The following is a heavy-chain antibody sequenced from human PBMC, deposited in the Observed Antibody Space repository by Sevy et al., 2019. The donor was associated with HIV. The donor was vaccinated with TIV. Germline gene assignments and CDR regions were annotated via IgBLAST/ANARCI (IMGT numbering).Heavy chain of an antibody. V-gene: IGHV1-2*02. D-gene: IGHD3-22*01. CDR2: INPKSNAP. J-gene: IGHJ3*02. CDR1: GYTFTDYY. Sequence: ASVKVSCKASGYTFTDYYIHWMRQAPGQGLEWMGWINPKSNAPLYAQKFQGRITMTTDTSTNTAYMELSRLRSDDTAMYFCARALYLDSIGYHSAYAFDIWAQGTMVTVSS. CDR3: ARALYLDSIGYHSAYAFDI.